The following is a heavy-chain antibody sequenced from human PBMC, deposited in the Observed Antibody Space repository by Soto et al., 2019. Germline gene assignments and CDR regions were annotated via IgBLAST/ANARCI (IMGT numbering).Heavy chain of an antibody. CDR3: ASSGPYNWNYLYYFDY. Sequence: QVQLVESGGGVVQPGRSLRLSCAASGFTFSSYGMHWVRQAPGKGLEWVAVIWYDGSNKYYADSVKGRFTISRDNSKNTLYLQMNSLSAEYTAVYYCASSGPYNWNYLYYFDYWGQVTLVSVSS. CDR1: GFTFSSYG. D-gene: IGHD1-7*01. V-gene: IGHV3-33*01. J-gene: IGHJ4*02. CDR2: IWYDGSNK.